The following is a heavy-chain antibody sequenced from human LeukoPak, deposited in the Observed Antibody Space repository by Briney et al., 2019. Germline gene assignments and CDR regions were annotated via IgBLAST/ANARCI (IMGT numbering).Heavy chain of an antibody. V-gene: IGHV3-7*03. D-gene: IGHD4-23*01. J-gene: IGHJ4*02. CDR3: ARDRTGGYFDY. CDR1: GLTFSNYW. Sequence: GGSLRLSCAASGLTFSNYWMSWVRQAPGKGLEWVANIKEDGSEKYYVDSMKGRFTISRDNAKNSLYLEMSSLRVEDTAVYYCARDRTGGYFDYWGQGTLVTVSS. CDR2: IKEDGSEK.